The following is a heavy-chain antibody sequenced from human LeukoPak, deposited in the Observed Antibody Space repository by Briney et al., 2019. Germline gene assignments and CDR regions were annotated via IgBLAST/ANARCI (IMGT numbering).Heavy chain of an antibody. J-gene: IGHJ5*02. CDR1: GGSISSSSYY. CDR3: ARVMGSSSWYGDWFDP. V-gene: IGHV4-39*07. CDR2: IYYSGST. Sequence: PSEALSLTCTVSGGSISSSSYYWGWIRQPPGKGLEWIGSIYYSGSTNYNPSLKSRVTISVDTSKNQFSLKLSSVTAADTAVYYCARVMGSSSWYGDWFDPWGQGTLVTVSS. D-gene: IGHD6-13*01.